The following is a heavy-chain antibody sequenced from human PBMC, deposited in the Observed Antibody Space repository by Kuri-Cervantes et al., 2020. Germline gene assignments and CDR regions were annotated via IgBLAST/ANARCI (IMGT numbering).Heavy chain of an antibody. D-gene: IGHD2-2*01. CDR2: IYHSGST. V-gene: IGHV4-39*07. CDR1: GGSISSSSYY. J-gene: IGHJ4*02. CDR3: ARGVDQDYFDY. Sequence: SETLSLTCNVSGGSISSSSYYWGWIRQPPGKGLEWIGEIYHSGSTNYNPSLKSRVTISVDKSKNQFSLKLSSVTAADTAVYYCARGVDQDYFDYWGQGTLVTVSS.